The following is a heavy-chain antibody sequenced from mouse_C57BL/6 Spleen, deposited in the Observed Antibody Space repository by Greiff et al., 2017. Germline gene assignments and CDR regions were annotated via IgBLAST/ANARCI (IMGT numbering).Heavy chain of an antibody. CDR3: ARPYDYDWYFDV. CDR2: ISSGSSTI. J-gene: IGHJ1*03. Sequence: EVQVVESGGGLVKPGGSLKLSCAASGFTFSDYGMHWVRQAPEKGLEWVAYISSGSSTIYYADTVKGRFTISRDNAKNTLFRQMTSLRSEDTAMYYCARPYDYDWYFDVWGTGTTVTVSS. V-gene: IGHV5-17*01. CDR1: GFTFSDYG. D-gene: IGHD2-4*01.